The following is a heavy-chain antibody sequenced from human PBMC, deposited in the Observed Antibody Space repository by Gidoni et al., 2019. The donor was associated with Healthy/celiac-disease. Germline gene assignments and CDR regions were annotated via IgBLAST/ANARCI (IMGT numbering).Heavy chain of an antibody. V-gene: IGHV1-69*04. Sequence: QVQLVQSGAEVQKPGSSVKVSCKASGGTFSSHAISRGRQAPGRGLEWMGRIIPILGIANYAQKFQGRVTITADKSTSTAYMELSSLRSEDTAVYYCATPMGDSSGWGGYYYGMDVWGQGTTVTVSS. CDR2: IIPILGIA. J-gene: IGHJ6*02. CDR3: ATPMGDSSGWGGYYYGMDV. D-gene: IGHD6-19*01. CDR1: GGTFSSHA.